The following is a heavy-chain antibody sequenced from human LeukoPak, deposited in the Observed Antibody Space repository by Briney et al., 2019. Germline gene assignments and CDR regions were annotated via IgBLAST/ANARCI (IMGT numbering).Heavy chain of an antibody. CDR2: IKHSGNT. Sequence: PSETLSLTCAVYGGSFSDFYCTWIRQPPGKGLEWIGEIKHSGNTKYNPSLKSRVTILLDTSKNQFSLKVRSVTAADTAVYYCATTRGVITLDGYHYYIDVWGKGTTVTVSS. D-gene: IGHD3-10*01. V-gene: IGHV4-34*01. CDR3: ATTRGVITLDGYHYYIDV. J-gene: IGHJ6*03. CDR1: GGSFSDFY.